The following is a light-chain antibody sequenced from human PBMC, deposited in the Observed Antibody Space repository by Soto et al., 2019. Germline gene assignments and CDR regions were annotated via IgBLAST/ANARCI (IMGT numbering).Light chain of an antibody. J-gene: IGKJ1*01. CDR2: DAS. CDR1: QSISRW. Sequence: LSPSNLSASLGDRVTIPCRASQSISRWVAWCQQKPGKAPKLLIYDASSLQSGVPSRFSGSGSGTEFALTISSLQPDDFATYCWEQDNKLRTFAQGTKVDIK. CDR3: EQDNKLRT. V-gene: IGKV1-5*01.